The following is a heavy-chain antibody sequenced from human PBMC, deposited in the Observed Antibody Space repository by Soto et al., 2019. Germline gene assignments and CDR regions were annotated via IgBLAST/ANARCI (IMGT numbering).Heavy chain of an antibody. CDR1: GGTFSSYA. J-gene: IGHJ4*02. CDR3: AVGYYDSSGYYNHFYS. CDR2: ILPIFGTA. D-gene: IGHD3-22*01. V-gene: IGHV1-69*13. Sequence: SVKVSCKASGGTFSSYAISWVRQAPGQGLEWMGGILPIFGTANYAQKFQGRVTITPDESTSTAYMELSSLRSEDTAVYYCAVGYYDSSGYYNHFYSWGQGTLVTVSS.